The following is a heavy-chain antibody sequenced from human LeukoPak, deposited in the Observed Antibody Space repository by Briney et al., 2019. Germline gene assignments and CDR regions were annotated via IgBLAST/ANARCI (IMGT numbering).Heavy chain of an antibody. J-gene: IGHJ4*02. CDR3: ASLGSSDY. Sequence: PGGSLRLSRAASGFTVSSNYMSWVRQAPGKGLEWVSVIYSGGSTYYADSVKGRFTISRDNSKNTLYLQMNSLRAEDTAVYYCASLGSSDYWGQGTLVTVSS. CDR1: GFTVSSNY. D-gene: IGHD5/OR15-5a*01. V-gene: IGHV3-53*01. CDR2: IYSGGST.